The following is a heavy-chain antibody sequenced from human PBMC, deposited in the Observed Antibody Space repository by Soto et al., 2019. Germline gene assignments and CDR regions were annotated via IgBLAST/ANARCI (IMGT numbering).Heavy chain of an antibody. Sequence: EVQLVESGGGLVQPGGSLRLSCVDSGFTFSSYWMSWVRQAPVKGLEWVGNIKQDGSAENYADSVKGRFTISRDNAKNAMYLQMNSLRVEDTVVYYCARIAASGRGWDVWGQGTTVVVSS. V-gene: IGHV3-7*01. D-gene: IGHD6-13*01. CDR3: ARIAASGRGWDV. CDR2: IKQDGSAE. CDR1: GFTFSSYW. J-gene: IGHJ6*02.